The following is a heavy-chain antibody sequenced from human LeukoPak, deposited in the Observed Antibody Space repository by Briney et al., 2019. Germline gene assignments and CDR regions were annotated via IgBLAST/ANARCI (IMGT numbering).Heavy chain of an antibody. J-gene: IGHJ4*02. CDR1: GYTFTDYH. V-gene: IGHV1-2*02. Sequence: ASVKVSCKASGYTFTDYHIHWVRQAPGQGLERMGWINPNSGGTNYAQNLQGTVTMTRDTSTSTAYMELSSLRSDDTAVYYCARRLGTGTTLGYWGQGTLVTVSS. CDR2: INPNSGGT. CDR3: ARRLGTGTTLGY. D-gene: IGHD1-1*01.